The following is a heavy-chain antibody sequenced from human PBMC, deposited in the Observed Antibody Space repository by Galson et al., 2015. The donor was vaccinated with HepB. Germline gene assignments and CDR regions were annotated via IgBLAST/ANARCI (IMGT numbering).Heavy chain of an antibody. CDR1: GYTFISYG. D-gene: IGHD6-19*01. CDR3: VRDGAGPYFDY. V-gene: IGHV1-18*01. Sequence: SVKVSCKASGYTFISYGISWVRQAPGQGLEWMGWISAYNGNTNYAQKLQGRVTMTTDTSTSTAYMELRSLRSDDAAVYYCVRDGAGPYFDYWGQGTLVTVSS. CDR2: ISAYNGNT. J-gene: IGHJ4*02.